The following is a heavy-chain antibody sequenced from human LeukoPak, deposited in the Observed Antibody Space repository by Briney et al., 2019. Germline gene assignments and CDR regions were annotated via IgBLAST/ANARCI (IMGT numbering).Heavy chain of an antibody. CDR3: AVYGDYVRYFDY. Sequence: GGSLRLSCAASGFTFSSYAMSWVRQAPGKGLEWVSAISGSGGSTYYADSVKGRFTISRDNSENTLYLQMNSLRAEDTAVYYCAVYGDYVRYFDYWGQGTLVTVSS. J-gene: IGHJ4*02. D-gene: IGHD4-17*01. CDR1: GFTFSSYA. V-gene: IGHV3-23*01. CDR2: ISGSGGST.